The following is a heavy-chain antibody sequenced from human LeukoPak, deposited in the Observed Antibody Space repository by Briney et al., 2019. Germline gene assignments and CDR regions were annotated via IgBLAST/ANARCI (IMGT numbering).Heavy chain of an antibody. CDR2: IKQDGSEK. V-gene: IGHV3-7*01. Sequence: GGSLRLSCAASGFTFRSYWMSWVRQAPGKGLEWVANIKQDGSEKYYVDSVKGRFTISRDNAKNSLYLQMNSLRAEDTAVYYCARWDIRGTAHQLDYWGQGTLVTVSS. CDR1: GFTFRSYW. CDR3: ARWDIRGTAHQLDY. D-gene: IGHD5-12*01. J-gene: IGHJ4*02.